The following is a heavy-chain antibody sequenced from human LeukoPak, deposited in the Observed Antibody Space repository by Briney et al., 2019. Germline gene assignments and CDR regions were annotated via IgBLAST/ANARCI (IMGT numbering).Heavy chain of an antibody. CDR2: SNTVGTI. J-gene: IGHJ3*01. V-gene: IGHV3-48*02. Sequence: PGGSLRLSCAASGFTFSYYSMNWVRQAPGKGLEWISYSNTVGTISYADSVKGRFTISRDNAENSLYLQMNSLRDEDTAVYFCVRDRDYAFDFWGQGTMVTVSS. CDR3: VRDRDYAFDF. CDR1: GFTFSYYS.